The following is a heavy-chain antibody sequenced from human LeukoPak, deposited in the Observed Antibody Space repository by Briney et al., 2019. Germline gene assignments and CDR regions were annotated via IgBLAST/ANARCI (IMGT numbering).Heavy chain of an antibody. CDR3: AKDLEAAAGQLLRDY. CDR1: GFIFSSYA. CDR2: ISGSGGNT. Sequence: PGGSLRLSCAASGFIFSSYAMSWVRQAPGKGLEWISVISGSGGNTYYTDSVKGRFTISRDNSKNTLYLQMNSLRAEDTAVYYCAKDLEAAAGQLLRDYWGQGTLVTVSS. J-gene: IGHJ4*02. V-gene: IGHV3-23*01. D-gene: IGHD6-13*01.